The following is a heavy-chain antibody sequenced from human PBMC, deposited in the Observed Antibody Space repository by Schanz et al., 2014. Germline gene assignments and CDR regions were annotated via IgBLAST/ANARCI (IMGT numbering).Heavy chain of an antibody. CDR3: AKGVGEYYHYYGMDV. CDR2: LSAGADRI. CDR1: GFTFNNYA. J-gene: IGHJ6*02. V-gene: IGHV3-23*04. Sequence: EVQLVESGGGLVQPGGSLRLSCAASGFTFNNYAMGWVRQAPGKGLEWVSALSAGADRIYYANSVKGRFTISRDNSKNTLSVQMNSLRAEDTAVYYCAKGVGEYYHYYGMDVWGQGTTVTVSS. D-gene: IGHD1-26*01.